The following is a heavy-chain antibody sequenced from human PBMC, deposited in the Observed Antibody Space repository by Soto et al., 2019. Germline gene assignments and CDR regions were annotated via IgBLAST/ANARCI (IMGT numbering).Heavy chain of an antibody. D-gene: IGHD3-22*01. J-gene: IGHJ5*02. CDR3: ATKDKSGYFNWFDP. V-gene: IGHV5-51*01. CDR2: IFPSDSDT. CDR1: VYRFTSYW. Sequence: GESLKIACRTSVYRFTSYWIAWVRQMPGKGLAWMGIIFPSDSDTRYSPSFQGQVTISADRSTSTVFLQWASLKASDTAVYFCATKDKSGYFNWFDPWGKGTLVTV.